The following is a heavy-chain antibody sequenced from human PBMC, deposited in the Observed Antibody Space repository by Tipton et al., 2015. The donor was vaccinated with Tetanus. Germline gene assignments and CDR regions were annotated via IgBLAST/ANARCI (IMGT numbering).Heavy chain of an antibody. CDR2: VSYSGRT. V-gene: IGHV4-61*08. Sequence: GLVKPSETLSLTCTVSGGSVRSGDYSWNWIRQPPGKGLEWLAYVSYSGRTNSNYSLKSRITISQDTSKNQFSLNLESVTPADTAVYYCARANNDIPKKGPFDSWGQGTLVIVSP. CDR1: GGSVRSGDYS. J-gene: IGHJ4*02. CDR3: ARANNDIPKKGPFDS. D-gene: IGHD1-1*01.